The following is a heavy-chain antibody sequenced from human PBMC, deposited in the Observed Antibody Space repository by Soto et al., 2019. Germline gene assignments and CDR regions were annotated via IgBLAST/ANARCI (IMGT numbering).Heavy chain of an antibody. D-gene: IGHD3-9*01. J-gene: IGHJ4*02. Sequence: GASVKVSCKASGYTFTSYAMHWVRQAPGQRLEWMGWINAGNGNTKYSQKFQGRVTITRDTSASTAYMDLSSLRSEDTAVYYCARDGILRYFDWLFDYWGQGTLVTVSS. V-gene: IGHV1-3*01. CDR2: INAGNGNT. CDR1: GYTFTSYA. CDR3: ARDGILRYFDWLFDY.